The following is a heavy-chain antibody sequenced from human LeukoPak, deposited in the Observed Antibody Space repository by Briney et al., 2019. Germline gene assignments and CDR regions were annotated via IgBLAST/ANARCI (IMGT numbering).Heavy chain of an antibody. J-gene: IGHJ4*02. D-gene: IGHD6-19*01. CDR1: GFTFSSYS. CDR2: ISWNSGSI. CDR3: AKVAVAGRIYFDY. Sequence: GGSLRLSCAASGFTFSSYSMNWVRQAPGKGLEWVSGISWNSGSIGYADSVKGRFTISRDNAKNSLYLQMNSLRAEDTALYYCAKVAVAGRIYFDYWGQGTLVTVSS. V-gene: IGHV3-9*01.